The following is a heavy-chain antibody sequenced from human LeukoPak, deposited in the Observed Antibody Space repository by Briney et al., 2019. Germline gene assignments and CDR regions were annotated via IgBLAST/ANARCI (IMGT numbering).Heavy chain of an antibody. D-gene: IGHD6-6*01. V-gene: IGHV1-69*05. CDR1: GGTFSSYA. CDR2: IIPILGTA. CDR3: ARSRQLGRGDYYYYYMDV. Sequence: SVKVSCKASGGTFSSYAISWVRQAPGQGLEWMGGIIPILGTANYAQKFQGRVTITTDESTSTAYMELSSLRSEDTAVYYCARSRQLGRGDYYYYYMDVWGKGTTVTVSS. J-gene: IGHJ6*03.